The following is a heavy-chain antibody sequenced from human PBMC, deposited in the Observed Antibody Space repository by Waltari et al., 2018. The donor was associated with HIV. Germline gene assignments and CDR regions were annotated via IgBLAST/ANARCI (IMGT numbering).Heavy chain of an antibody. CDR2: INPNSGGT. CDR3: ARDPTKNWNYENWFDP. D-gene: IGHD1-7*01. J-gene: IGHJ5*02. V-gene: IGHV1-2*02. CDR1: GYTFTGYY. Sequence: QVQLVQSGAEVKKPGASVKVSCKASGYTFTGYYMHWVRQAPGQGLEWMGWINPNSGGTNYAQKLQGRVTMTRDTSISTAYMELSRLRSDDTAVYYCARDPTKNWNYENWFDPWGQGTLVTVSS.